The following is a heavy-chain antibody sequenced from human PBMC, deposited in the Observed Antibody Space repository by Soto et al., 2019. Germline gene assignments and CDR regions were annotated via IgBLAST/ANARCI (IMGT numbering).Heavy chain of an antibody. V-gene: IGHV3-23*01. CDR3: AKGRSYYYYYGVDV. CDR2: IIDSGAST. CDR1: GFTFTNAW. Sequence: PGGSLRLSCAVSGFTFTNAWMSWVRQAPGKGLEWVSDIIDSGASTYYADSVKGRFTISRDNSKSTLYLQMNSLRAEDTALYYCAKGRSYYYYYGVDVWGQGTTVTSP. J-gene: IGHJ6*02.